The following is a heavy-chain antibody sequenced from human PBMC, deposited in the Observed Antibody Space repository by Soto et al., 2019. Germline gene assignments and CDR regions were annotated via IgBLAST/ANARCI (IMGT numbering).Heavy chain of an antibody. V-gene: IGHV4-59*12. J-gene: IGHJ3*02. CDR2: ICYSGST. CDR3: ARVERGTATTVVDAFDI. D-gene: IGHD1-1*01. Sequence: PSETLSLTCTVSGGSISSYYWSWIRQPPGKGLEWIGYICYSGSTNYNPSLKSRVTISVDTSKNQFSLKMSSVTAADTALYYCARVERGTATTVVDAFDIWGPGTLVTVSS. CDR1: GGSISSYY.